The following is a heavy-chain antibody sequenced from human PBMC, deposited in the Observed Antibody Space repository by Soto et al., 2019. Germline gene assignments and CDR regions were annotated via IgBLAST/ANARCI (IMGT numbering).Heavy chain of an antibody. CDR1: GGSISSGGYY. CDR3: ARGLMKQLWLLPLDY. J-gene: IGHJ4*02. CDR2: IYYSGST. V-gene: IGHV4-31*03. D-gene: IGHD5-18*01. Sequence: QVQLQESGPGLVKPSQTLSLTCTVSGGSISSGGYYWSWIRQHPGMGLEWIGYIYYSGSTYYNPSLKSRVAISEDTSKNQFSLKLSSVTAADTAVYYCARGLMKQLWLLPLDYWGQGTLVTVSS.